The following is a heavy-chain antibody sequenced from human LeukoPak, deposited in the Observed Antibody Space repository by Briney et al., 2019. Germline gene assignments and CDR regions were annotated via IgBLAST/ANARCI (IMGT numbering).Heavy chain of an antibody. V-gene: IGHV4-30-4*01. CDR2: IYYSGST. J-gene: IGHJ4*02. CDR3: ARGFPWVVVTASAGDY. CDR1: GGSISSGDYS. Sequence: SETLSLTCTVSGGSISSGDYSWSWIRQPPGKGLEWIGYIYYSGSTYYNPSLKSRVTISVDTSKNQFALKLSSVTAADTAVYYCARGFPWVVVTASAGDYWGQGTLVTVSS. D-gene: IGHD3-22*01.